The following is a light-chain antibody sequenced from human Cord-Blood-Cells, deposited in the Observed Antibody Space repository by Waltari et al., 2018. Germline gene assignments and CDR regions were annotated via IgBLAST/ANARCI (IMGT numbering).Light chain of an antibody. J-gene: IGLJ1*01. CDR3: AAWDDSLSGRV. V-gene: IGLV1-47*01. Sequence: QSVLTQPPSASWTPGQRVTISCSGSSSNIGSNYVYWYQQLPGTAPKLLIYRNNRRPSGVPDRFSGSKSGTSASLAISGLRSEDEADYYCAAWDDSLSGRVFGTGTKVTVL. CDR2: RNN. CDR1: SSNIGSNY.